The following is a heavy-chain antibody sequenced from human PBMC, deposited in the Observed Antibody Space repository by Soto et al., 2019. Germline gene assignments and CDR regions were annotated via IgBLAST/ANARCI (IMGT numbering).Heavy chain of an antibody. J-gene: IGHJ6*02. CDR2: MNQEGSEK. D-gene: IGHD1-1*01. V-gene: IGHV3-7*05. CDR3: ASQRTSSAMEA. CDR1: GFTFGDFW. Sequence: EVQLVESGGALVQPGGSLRLSCTVSGFTFGDFWMTWVRQAPGKGLEWVANMNQEGSEKYYADSVRGRFGISRDNAKNSLFLQMTSLSAQDTALYYSASQRTSSAMEAWAQRPTVTLSS.